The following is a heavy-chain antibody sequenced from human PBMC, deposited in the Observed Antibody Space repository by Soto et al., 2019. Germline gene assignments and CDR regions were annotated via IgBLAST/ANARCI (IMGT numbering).Heavy chain of an antibody. CDR3: ARDYPDDVDY. J-gene: IGHJ4*02. CDR1: GFTFSSYI. Sequence: SGGSLRLSCAASGFTFSSYIMNWVRQAPGKGLEWVSSISSSSSYIYYADSVKGRFTISRDHAKNSLYLQMNSLRAEDTVVYYCARDYPDDVDYWGQGTLVTVSS. V-gene: IGHV3-21*01. D-gene: IGHD3-16*02. CDR2: ISSSSSYI.